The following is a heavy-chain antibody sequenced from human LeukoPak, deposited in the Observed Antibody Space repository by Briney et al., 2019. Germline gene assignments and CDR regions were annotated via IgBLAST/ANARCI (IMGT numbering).Heavy chain of an antibody. CDR1: GVSVSSSDYY. V-gene: IGHV4-39*01. CDR2: RYYTGNT. D-gene: IGHD5-18*01. Sequence: PSETLSLTCAVSGVSVSSSDYYWGWVREPPGKGLEWIGSRYYTGNTYYNPSLESRVTISADTSKNQISLHLTSVTAADTAMYYCARLESGADTPTPTAVDWFDTWGQGTLVTVSS. J-gene: IGHJ5*02. CDR3: ARLESGADTPTPTAVDWFDT.